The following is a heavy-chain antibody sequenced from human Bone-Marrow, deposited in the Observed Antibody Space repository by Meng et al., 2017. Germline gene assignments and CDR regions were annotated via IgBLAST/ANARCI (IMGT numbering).Heavy chain of an antibody. J-gene: IGHJ4*02. CDR3: ARALGDTSGYNPEHYFDY. CDR2: IYYSGST. CDR1: GASISSGGYY. D-gene: IGHD3-22*01. V-gene: IGHV4-31*03. Sequence: QVQLQESGPGLVKPSQTLSLTCTVSGASISSGGYYWSWIRQHPGKGLEWIGYIYYSGSTYYNPSLKSRVTISVDTSKNQFSLKLTSVTAADTAAYYCARALGDTSGYNPEHYFDYWGQGTLVTVSS.